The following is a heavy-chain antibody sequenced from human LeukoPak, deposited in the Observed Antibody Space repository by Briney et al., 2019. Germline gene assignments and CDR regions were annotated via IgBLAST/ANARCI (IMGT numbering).Heavy chain of an antibody. V-gene: IGHV4-34*01. CDR3: APPTGVTLNVLHM. Sequence: SETLSLTCAVYGGSFSGYYWSWIRQPPGKGLEWIGEINHSGYTNYNPSLKSRVTVSVDTSKKQFSLKLSSVTAADTAVYYCAPPTGVTLNVLHMWAQGKRAIVSS. CDR1: GGSFSGYY. CDR2: INHSGYT. D-gene: IGHD3-10*02. J-gene: IGHJ3*02.